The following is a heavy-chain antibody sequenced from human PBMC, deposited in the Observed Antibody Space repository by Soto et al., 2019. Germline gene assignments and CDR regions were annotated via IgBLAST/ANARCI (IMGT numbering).Heavy chain of an antibody. D-gene: IGHD2-15*01. CDR1: GGSISSGGYY. V-gene: IGHV4-31*03. Sequence: LPETLSLTCTVSGGSISSGGYYWSWIRQHPGKGLEWIGYIYYSGSTYYNPSLKSRVTISVDTSKNQFSLKLSSVTAADTAVYYCARVVVAAKDYYYYMDVWGKGTTVTVSS. CDR2: IYYSGST. J-gene: IGHJ6*03. CDR3: ARVVVAAKDYYYYMDV.